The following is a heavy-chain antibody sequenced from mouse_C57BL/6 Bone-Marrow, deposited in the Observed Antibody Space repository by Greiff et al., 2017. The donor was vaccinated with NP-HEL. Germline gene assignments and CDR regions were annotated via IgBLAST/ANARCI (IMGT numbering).Heavy chain of an antibody. D-gene: IGHD4-1*01. CDR3: ARGLTGGFAY. Sequence: EVKLQESGPGLVKPSQSLSLSCSVTGYSITSGYYWNWIRQFPRNQLEWMGYLSYDGSTNYNPTLKNRISITRDTSKNQFVLKLNSVTTEDTATYYCARGLTGGFAYWGQGTLVTVSA. J-gene: IGHJ3*01. V-gene: IGHV3-6*01. CDR2: LSYDGST. CDR1: GYSITSGYY.